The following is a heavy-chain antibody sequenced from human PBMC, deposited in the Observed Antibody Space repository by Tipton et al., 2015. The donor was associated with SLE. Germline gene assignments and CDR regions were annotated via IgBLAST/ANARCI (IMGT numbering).Heavy chain of an antibody. CDR2: MRFDGSNK. CDR3: VKDLNWGSGSPDY. CDR1: GFTFISYA. Sequence: SLRLSCSASGFTFISYAMHWVRQSPGKGLEWVASMRFDGSNKNYADSVKGRFTVSRDNSKNSLYLQMDSLRAEDTSVYYCVKDLNWGSGSPDYWGQGTLVTVSS. D-gene: IGHD7-27*01. V-gene: IGHV3-30*02. J-gene: IGHJ4*02.